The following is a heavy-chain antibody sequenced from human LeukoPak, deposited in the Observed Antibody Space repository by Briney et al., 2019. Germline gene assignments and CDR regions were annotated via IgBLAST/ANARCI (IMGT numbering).Heavy chain of an antibody. D-gene: IGHD6-13*01. J-gene: IGHJ4*02. CDR3: ARDRSLGEQLEFDY. Sequence: SETLSLTCTVSGGSISSYYWSWIRQPPGKGLEWIGYIYYSGSTNYNPSLKSRVTISVDASKNQFSLKLSSVTAADTAVYYCARDRSLGEQLEFDYWGQGTLVTVSS. CDR2: IYYSGST. V-gene: IGHV4-59*01. CDR1: GGSISSYY.